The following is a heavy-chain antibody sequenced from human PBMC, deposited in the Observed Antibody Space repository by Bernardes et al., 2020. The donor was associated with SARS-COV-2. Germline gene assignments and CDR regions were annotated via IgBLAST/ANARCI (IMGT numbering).Heavy chain of an antibody. D-gene: IGHD6-19*01. V-gene: IGHV1-24*01. Sequence: ASVKVSCKVSGYTLTELSMHWVRQAPGKGLEWMGGFDPEDGETIYAQKFQGRVTMTEDTSTDTAYMELSSLRSEDTAVYYCATVPPLISGWYLSVHPHWFGRWGHGSLLTVSS. CDR2: FDPEDGET. CDR3: ATVPPLISGWYLSVHPHWFGR. CDR1: GYTLTELS. J-gene: IGHJ5*02.